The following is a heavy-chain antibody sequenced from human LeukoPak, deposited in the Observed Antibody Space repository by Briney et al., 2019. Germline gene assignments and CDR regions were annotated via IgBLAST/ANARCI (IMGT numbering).Heavy chain of an antibody. CDR3: AIQKADLITMIRGVIAY. D-gene: IGHD3-10*01. CDR2: IKPDGSEK. J-gene: IGHJ4*02. Sequence: PGGSLRLSCAASGFTFSSYAMSWVRQAPGKGLEWVANIKPDGSEKYYVDSVKGRFTISRDNAKNSLYLQMNSLRAEDTAVYYCAIQKADLITMIRGVIAYWGQGTLVTVSS. CDR1: GFTFSSYA. V-gene: IGHV3-7*01.